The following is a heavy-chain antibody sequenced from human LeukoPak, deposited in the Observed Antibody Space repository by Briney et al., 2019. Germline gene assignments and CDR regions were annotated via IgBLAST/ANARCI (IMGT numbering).Heavy chain of an antibody. Sequence: PGGSLRLSCAASGFNFNNYAMSWVRQAPGKGLEWVSTVSGGGVTTYYADSAKGRFTISRDNSKNTLYLQMNSLTAEDTAVYYCPKQSYASGWNPFDYWGQGILVTVSS. V-gene: IGHV3-23*01. CDR1: GFNFNNYA. CDR2: VSGGGVTT. J-gene: IGHJ4*02. D-gene: IGHD6-19*01. CDR3: PKQSYASGWNPFDY.